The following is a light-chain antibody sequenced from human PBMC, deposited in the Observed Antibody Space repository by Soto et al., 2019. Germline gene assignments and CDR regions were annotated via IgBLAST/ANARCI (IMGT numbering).Light chain of an antibody. J-gene: IGKJ5*01. CDR1: QSVSSSY. CDR2: GAS. Sequence: EIVLSQPPRTLSLSPGERATLCCRASQSVSSSYLAWYQQKPGQAPRLXXYGASSRATGIPDRFSGSGSATDFTLTISRLEPEDFVVYYCQQYGSSLSITFGQGTRLEIK. CDR3: QQYGSSLSIT. V-gene: IGKV3-20*01.